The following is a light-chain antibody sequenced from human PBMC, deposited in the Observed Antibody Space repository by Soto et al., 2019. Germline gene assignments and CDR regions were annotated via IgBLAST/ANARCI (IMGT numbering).Light chain of an antibody. J-gene: IGKJ2*01. CDR2: TTS. CDR1: QTIVRW. V-gene: IGKV1-5*03. CDR3: QQYKAYPYA. Sequence: DIQLTQSPSTLSASVGDRVTISCRASQTIVRWLAWYQQMPGTAPHLLIYTTSSLEGGVPSKFSGSGSGTEFTLTISGQQPEYFASYYCQQYKAYPYAFAQGTKVEVK.